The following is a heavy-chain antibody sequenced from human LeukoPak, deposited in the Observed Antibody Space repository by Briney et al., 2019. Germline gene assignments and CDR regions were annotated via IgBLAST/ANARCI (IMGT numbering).Heavy chain of an antibody. CDR2: INHSGST. D-gene: IGHD3-22*01. Sequence: SETLSLTCAVYGGSFSGYYWSWIRQPPGKGLEWIGEINHSGSTNYNPSLKSRVTISVDTSKNQFSLKLSSVTAADTAVYYCARAKEYYDSSAGYFDYWGQGTLVTVSS. CDR1: GGSFSGYY. J-gene: IGHJ4*02. CDR3: ARAKEYYDSSAGYFDY. V-gene: IGHV4-34*01.